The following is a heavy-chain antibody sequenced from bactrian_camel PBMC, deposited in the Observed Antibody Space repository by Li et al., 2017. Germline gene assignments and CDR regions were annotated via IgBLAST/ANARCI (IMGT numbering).Heavy chain of an antibody. D-gene: IGHD1*01. Sequence: VQLVESGGGSVQAGGSLRLSCAASGLTYSNNCMAWFRQAPGKEPKYKEREWVAFICTGVCGAAYADSVKGRFTISQDKTENTVYLHMASLIPEDTAMYYCATGHLNIHLWLGYVPPAYAFSNWGQGTQVTVS. J-gene: IGHJ4*01. CDR3: ATGHLNIHLWLGYVPPAYAFSN. V-gene: IGHV3-3*01. CDR1: GLTYSNNC. CDR2: ICTGVCGA.